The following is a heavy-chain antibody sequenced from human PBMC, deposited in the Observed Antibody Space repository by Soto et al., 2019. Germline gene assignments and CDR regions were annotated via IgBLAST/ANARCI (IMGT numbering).Heavy chain of an antibody. CDR3: ATDLIPLLTRAFDI. D-gene: IGHD1-26*01. CDR2: IKQDGSEK. V-gene: IGHV3-7*01. J-gene: IGHJ3*02. Sequence: PGGSLRLSXAASGFTFSSYWMSWVRQAPGKGLEWVANIKQDGSEKYYVDSVKGRFTISRDNAKNSLYLQMNSLRAEDTAVYYCATDLIPLLTRAFDIWGQGTMVTVSS. CDR1: GFTFSSYW.